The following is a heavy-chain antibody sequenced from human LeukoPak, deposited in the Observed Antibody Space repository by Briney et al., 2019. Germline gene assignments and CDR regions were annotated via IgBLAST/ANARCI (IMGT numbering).Heavy chain of an antibody. CDR2: IYYSGST. V-gene: IGHV4-39*07. CDR3: ARDSYKMVRGVRIDY. CDR1: GGSISSSNYY. Sequence: PSETLSLTCTVSGGSISSSNYYWGWIRQPPGKGLEWIGSIYYSGSTYYNPSLKSRVTISVDTSKTQFSLKLSSVTAADTAVYYCARDSYKMVRGVRIDYWGQGTLVTVSS. J-gene: IGHJ4*02. D-gene: IGHD3-10*01.